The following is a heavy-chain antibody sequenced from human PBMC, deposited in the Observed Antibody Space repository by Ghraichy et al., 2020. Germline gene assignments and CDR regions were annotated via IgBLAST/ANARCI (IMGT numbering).Heavy chain of an antibody. D-gene: IGHD4-23*01. J-gene: IGHJ6*02. CDR3: AKETYGGNGIGPKYYYYGMDV. CDR1: GFTFDDYA. CDR2: ISWNSGSI. Sequence: GGSLRLSCAASGFTFDDYAMHWVRQAPGKGLEWVSGISWNSGSIGYADSVKGRFTISRDNAKNSLYLQMNSLRAEDTALYYCAKETYGGNGIGPKYYYYGMDVWGQGTTVTVSS. V-gene: IGHV3-9*01.